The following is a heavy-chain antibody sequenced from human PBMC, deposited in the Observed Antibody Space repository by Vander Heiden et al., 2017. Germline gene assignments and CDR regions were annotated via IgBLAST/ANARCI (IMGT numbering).Heavy chain of an antibody. D-gene: IGHD2-2*01. CDR2: ITYAGSNK. J-gene: IGHJ4*02. CDR3: ARDEDYAYYFDY. V-gene: IGHV3-30*01. CDR1: GFTFSSSA. Sequence: QVQLVESGGGVVQPGRSLGLSCPASGFTFSSSAMHWVRQAPGKGLEWVAVITYAGSNKYYADSVTGRFTISRDNSKNTLYLQMNSLRVEDTAVYYCARDEDYAYYFDYWGQGTLVTVSS.